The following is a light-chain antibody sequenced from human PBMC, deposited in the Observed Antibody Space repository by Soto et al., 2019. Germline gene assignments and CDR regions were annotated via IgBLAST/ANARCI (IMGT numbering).Light chain of an antibody. J-gene: IGKJ1*01. CDR1: QGISSY. Sequence: AIRMTQSPSSLSASTGDRVTITCRASQGISSYLAWYQQKPGKAPKLLIYAASTLQSGVPSRFSGSGSGTDFTLTISCXQSEDFATYYCQQYYSYSWTFGQGTKVDIK. CDR2: AAS. CDR3: QQYYSYSWT. V-gene: IGKV1-8*01.